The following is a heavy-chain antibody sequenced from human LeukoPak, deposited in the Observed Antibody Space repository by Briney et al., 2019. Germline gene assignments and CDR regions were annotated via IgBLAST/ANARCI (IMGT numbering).Heavy chain of an antibody. CDR3: ARDHGSAYYRAPRH. Sequence: PSETLSLTCTVSGGSISSYYWSWIRQPPGKGLEWIGYIYYSGSTNYNPSLKSRVTISVDTSKNQFSLKLSSVTAADTAVYYCARDHGSAYYRAPRHWGQGTLVTVSS. V-gene: IGHV4-59*01. CDR1: GGSISSYY. CDR2: IYYSGST. D-gene: IGHD3-10*01. J-gene: IGHJ4*02.